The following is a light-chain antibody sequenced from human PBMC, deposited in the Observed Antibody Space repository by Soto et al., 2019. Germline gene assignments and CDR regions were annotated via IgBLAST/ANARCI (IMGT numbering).Light chain of an antibody. CDR3: TSYTSSTTYF. J-gene: IGLJ1*01. CDR1: TSDINYYNS. Sequence: QSVLTQPASVSGSPGQSITISCTGTTSDINYYNSVSWYQHHPGQAPKLMIYNVSNRPSGVFYRFSGSKSGNTASLTISGLQAEDEADYYCTSYTSSTTYFFGTGTKVTVL. CDR2: NVS. V-gene: IGLV2-14*03.